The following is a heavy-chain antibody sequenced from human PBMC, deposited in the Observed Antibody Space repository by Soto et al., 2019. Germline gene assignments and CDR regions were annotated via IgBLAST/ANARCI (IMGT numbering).Heavy chain of an antibody. V-gene: IGHV2-5*02. Sequence: KSGPTLVNPTQTLTLTCTFSGFSLSARGVGMGWIRQPPGKALEWLALIYWDDDKRYSPSLKSRLTITKDTSKNQVVLIMTNMDPVDTATYYCARRSIFGVIIPYDAFDIWGQGTMVTVSS. CDR1: GFSLSARGVG. CDR3: ARRSIFGVIIPYDAFDI. CDR2: IYWDDDK. J-gene: IGHJ3*02. D-gene: IGHD3-3*01.